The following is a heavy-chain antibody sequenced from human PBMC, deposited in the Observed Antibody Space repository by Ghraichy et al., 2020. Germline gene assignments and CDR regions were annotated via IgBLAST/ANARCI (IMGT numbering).Heavy chain of an antibody. J-gene: IGHJ6*03. D-gene: IGHD5-12*01. V-gene: IGHV4-59*01. CDR2: IYYSGST. CDR1: GGSISSYY. CDR3: ARALKPLSRREYSGYDGTTHYYYYMDV. Sequence: SETLSLTCTVSGGSISSYYWSWIRQPPGKGLEWIGYIYYSGSTNYNPSLKSRVTISVDTSKNQFSLKLSSVTAADTAVYYCARALKPLSRREYSGYDGTTHYYYYMDVWGKGTTVTVSS.